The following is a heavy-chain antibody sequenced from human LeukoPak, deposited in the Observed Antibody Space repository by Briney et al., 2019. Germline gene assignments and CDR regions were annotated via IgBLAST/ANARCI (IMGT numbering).Heavy chain of an antibody. CDR1: GFTFSSYA. J-gene: IGHJ4*02. V-gene: IGHV3-30-3*01. D-gene: IGHD4-17*01. CDR2: ISYDGSNK. Sequence: GRSLRLSCAASGFTFSSYAMHWVRQAPGKGLEWVAVISYDGSNKYYADSVKGRFTISRDNAKNSLYLQMNSLRAEDTAVYYCARAWGLTTVTTGINYWGQGTLVTVSS. CDR3: ARAWGLTTVTTGINY.